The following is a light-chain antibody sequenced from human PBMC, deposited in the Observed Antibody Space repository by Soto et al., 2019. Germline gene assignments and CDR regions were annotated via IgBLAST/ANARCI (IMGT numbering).Light chain of an antibody. J-gene: IGLJ1*01. CDR2: DGF. CDR3: CSYAGSSTFV. CDR1: SSDVGGYDL. Sequence: QSALTQPASVSGSRGKSITFSCAGSSSDVGGYDLVSWYQQHPGEAPKLIIYDGFKRPSGVSDRFSGSKSGYTASLTISGLQADDEADYYCCSYAGSSTFVFGTGTKVTVL. V-gene: IGLV2-23*03.